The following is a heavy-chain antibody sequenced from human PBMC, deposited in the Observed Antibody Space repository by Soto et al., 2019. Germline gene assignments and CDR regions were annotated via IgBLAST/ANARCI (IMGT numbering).Heavy chain of an antibody. CDR2: ISSSSSYT. Sequence: GGSLRLSCAASGFTFSDYYMSWIRQAPGKGLEWVSYISSSSSYTNYADSVKGRFTISRDNAKNSLYLQMNSLRAEGTAVYYCAARLREYAFDIWGQGTMVTVSS. D-gene: IGHD4-17*01. J-gene: IGHJ3*02. CDR1: GFTFSDYY. V-gene: IGHV3-11*06. CDR3: AARLREYAFDI.